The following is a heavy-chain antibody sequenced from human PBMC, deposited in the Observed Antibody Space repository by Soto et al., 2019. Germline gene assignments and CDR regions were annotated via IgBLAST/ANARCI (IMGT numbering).Heavy chain of an antibody. J-gene: IGHJ6*03. Sequence: EVQLVESGGGLAQPGGSLRLSCAASGFTFSSDAMDWVRQAPGKGLEYVSGISSNGIGTYYASSVKGRFTISRDNSRETVYLQMDSLRPEDMAVYYCARRARADYYYMDVWGKGTTVTVS. CDR3: ARRARADYYYMDV. D-gene: IGHD6-6*01. CDR2: ISSNGIGT. V-gene: IGHV3-64*01. CDR1: GFTFSSDA.